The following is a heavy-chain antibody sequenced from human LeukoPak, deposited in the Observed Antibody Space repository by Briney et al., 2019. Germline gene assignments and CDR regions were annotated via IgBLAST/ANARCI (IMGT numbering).Heavy chain of an antibody. CDR2: IWSDGSQK. CDR3: AKADSSSSVFIEGNYFDY. V-gene: IGHV3-33*06. Sequence: GGSLRLSCAASGFTFSSYGMHWVRQAPGKGLEWVAVIWSDGSQKYYADSVKGRFTISRDNSKNTLYLQMNSLRAEDTAVYYCAKADSSSSVFIEGNYFDYWGQGTLVTVSS. D-gene: IGHD6-6*01. CDR1: GFTFSSYG. J-gene: IGHJ4*02.